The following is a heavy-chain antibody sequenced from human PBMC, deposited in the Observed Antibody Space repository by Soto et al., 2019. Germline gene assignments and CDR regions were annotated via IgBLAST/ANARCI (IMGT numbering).Heavy chain of an antibody. V-gene: IGHV1-18*01. CDR1: GYPFTSYG. J-gene: IGHJ3*02. CDR3: ARVEYRSGWWPDAFDI. CDR2: ISAYNGNT. D-gene: IGHD6-19*01. Sequence: ASVKVSCKASGYPFTSYGISWMRQATGQGLEWMGWISAYNGNTNYAQKLQGRVTMTTDTSTSTAYMELRSLGSDDTAVYYCARVEYRSGWWPDAFDIWGQGTMVTVSS.